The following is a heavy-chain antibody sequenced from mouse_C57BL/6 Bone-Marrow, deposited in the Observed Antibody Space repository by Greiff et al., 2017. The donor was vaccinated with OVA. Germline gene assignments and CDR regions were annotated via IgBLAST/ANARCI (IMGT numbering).Heavy chain of an antibody. CDR1: GYTFTDYE. CDR2: IDPETGGT. Sequence: LVESGAELVRPGASVTLSCKASGYTFTDYEMHWVKQTPVHGLEWIGAIDPETGGTAYNQKFKGKAILTADKSSSTAYMELRSLTSEDSAVYYCTRRNWGYFDYWGQGTTLTVSS. CDR3: TRRNWGYFDY. D-gene: IGHD4-1*01. V-gene: IGHV1-15*01. J-gene: IGHJ2*01.